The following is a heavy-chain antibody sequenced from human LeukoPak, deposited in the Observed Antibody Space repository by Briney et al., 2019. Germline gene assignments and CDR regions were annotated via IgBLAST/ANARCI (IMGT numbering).Heavy chain of an antibody. CDR1: GGSLNSDNW. Sequence: PSETLSLTCAVSGGSLNSDNWWSWVRQPPGKGLEWIGEIYHSGSTNYNPSLKSRVTISADTSKNHFSLKLTSVTAADTAVYYCARDQTYSGSGIYTYFDYWGQGILVTVSS. D-gene: IGHD3-10*01. J-gene: IGHJ4*02. V-gene: IGHV4-4*02. CDR3: ARDQTYSGSGIYTYFDY. CDR2: IYHSGST.